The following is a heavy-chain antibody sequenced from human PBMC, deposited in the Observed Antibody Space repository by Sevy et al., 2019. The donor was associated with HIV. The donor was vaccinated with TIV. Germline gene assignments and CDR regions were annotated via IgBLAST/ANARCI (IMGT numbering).Heavy chain of an antibody. CDR3: TRWKGDQSIFDY. D-gene: IGHD1-1*01. J-gene: IGHJ4*02. Sequence: GGSLRLSCAASGFTFGDYAMNWVRQAPGKGLEWVAFLKSKASGGTLHHAASVQGRFTISRDDSKNIAYLQMNDLKTEDTAVYYCTRWKGDQSIFDYSGQGALVTVSS. CDR2: LKSKASGGTL. V-gene: IGHV3-49*04. CDR1: GFTFGDYA.